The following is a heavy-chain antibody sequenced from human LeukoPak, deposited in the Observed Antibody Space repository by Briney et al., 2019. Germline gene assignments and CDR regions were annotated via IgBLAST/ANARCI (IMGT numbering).Heavy chain of an antibody. CDR1: GGSISSGSYY. J-gene: IGHJ4*02. D-gene: IGHD6-19*01. Sequence: PSQTLSLTCTVSGGSISSGSYYWSWIRQPAGKGLEWIGRIYTSGSTNYNPSLKSRVTISVDTSKNQFSLKLSSVTAADTAVYYCAREEGSSGWFRDRLGFDYWGQGTLVTVSS. CDR2: IYTSGST. CDR3: AREEGSSGWFRDRLGFDY. V-gene: IGHV4-61*02.